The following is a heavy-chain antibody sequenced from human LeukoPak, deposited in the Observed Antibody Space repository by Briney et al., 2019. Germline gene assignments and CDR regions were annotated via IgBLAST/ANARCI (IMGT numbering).Heavy chain of an antibody. CDR3: AKGWLVGGLDY. J-gene: IGHJ4*02. CDR2: IWYDGSNK. V-gene: IGHV3-33*06. CDR1: GFTFSSSG. D-gene: IGHD6-19*01. Sequence: GSSQRLSCAASGFTFSSSGTRWVRQAPGEGIGWVAVIWYDGSNKYYADSVKGRFTISRDNSKNTLYLQMNSLRAEDTAVYYCAKGWLVGGLDYWGQGTLVTVSS.